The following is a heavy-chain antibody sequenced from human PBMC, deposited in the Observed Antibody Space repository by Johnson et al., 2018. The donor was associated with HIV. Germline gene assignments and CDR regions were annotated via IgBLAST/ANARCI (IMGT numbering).Heavy chain of an antibody. Sequence: VQLVESGGGVVQPGKSLKVSCAASGSTFSNAWMSWVRQAPGKGLEWVGRIKGKTDGGTTDYAAPVKARFTISGVDSKNPRYLQRNSLKTEDTAVYYCNTGSLVANDAFDIWGQGTMVTVSS. CDR3: NTGSLVANDAFDI. J-gene: IGHJ3*02. CDR2: IKGKTDGGTT. D-gene: IGHD5-12*01. CDR1: GSTFSNAW. V-gene: IGHV3-15*01.